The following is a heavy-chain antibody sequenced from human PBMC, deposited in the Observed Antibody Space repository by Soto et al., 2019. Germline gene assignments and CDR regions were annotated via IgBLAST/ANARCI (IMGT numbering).Heavy chain of an antibody. CDR2: IYSGGST. J-gene: IGHJ4*02. CDR1: GFTVSSNF. CDR3: ARDFILRDGYNSRRGDY. Sequence: EVQLVESGGGLIQPGGSLRLSCAASGFTVSSNFMTWVRQAPGKGLEWVSVIYSGGSTSYADSVKGRFTISRDSSKNTLYLQMNSLRDEDTVVYYCARDFILRDGYNSRRGDYWGQGTQVTVSS. V-gene: IGHV3-53*01. D-gene: IGHD5-12*01.